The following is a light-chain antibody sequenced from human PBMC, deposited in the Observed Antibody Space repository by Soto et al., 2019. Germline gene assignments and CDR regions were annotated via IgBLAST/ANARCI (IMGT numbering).Light chain of an antibody. CDR2: RNN. V-gene: IGLV1-47*01. Sequence: QSVLTQPPSASGTPAQRVTISCSGSSSNIGSNYVYWYQQLPGTAPKLPIYRNNQRPSGVPDRFSGSESGTSASLAISGLRSEDEGDYYCAAWDDSLSGHYVFGTGTKVT. J-gene: IGLJ1*01. CDR1: SSNIGSNY. CDR3: AAWDDSLSGHYV.